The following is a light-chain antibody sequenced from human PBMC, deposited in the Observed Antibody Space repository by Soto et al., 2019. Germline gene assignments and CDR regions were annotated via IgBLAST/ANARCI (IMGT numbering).Light chain of an antibody. CDR1: SSDVGGYNY. J-gene: IGLJ2*01. CDR2: DVS. Sequence: QSALTQPASVSGAPGQSSTISFTGTSSDVGGYNYVSWYQQHPGKAPKLMIYDVSNRPSGVSNRFSCSKSGNTASLTISGLQAEYEADYNCSSYTSSSTLVFGGGTKLTV. V-gene: IGLV2-14*01. CDR3: SSYTSSSTLV.